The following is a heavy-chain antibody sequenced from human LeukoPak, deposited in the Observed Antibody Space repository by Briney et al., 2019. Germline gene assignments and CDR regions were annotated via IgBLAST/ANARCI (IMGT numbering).Heavy chain of an antibody. Sequence: GGSLRLSCAASGFTFSSYDMHWVRHATGKGLEWVSAIGTAGDTYYPGSVKGRFTISRENAKNSLYLQMNSLRAGDTAVYYCARGDILTGSFDYWGQGTLVTVSS. J-gene: IGHJ4*02. CDR2: IGTAGDT. V-gene: IGHV3-13*01. D-gene: IGHD3-9*01. CDR1: GFTFSSYD. CDR3: ARGDILTGSFDY.